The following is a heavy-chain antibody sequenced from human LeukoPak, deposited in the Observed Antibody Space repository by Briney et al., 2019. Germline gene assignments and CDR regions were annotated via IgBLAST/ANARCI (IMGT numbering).Heavy chain of an antibody. CDR3: ARLFGGVTTFDY. D-gene: IGHD2-8*02. V-gene: IGHV3-30*02. Sequence: GGSLRLSCASSGFTFRTYGMHWVRQAPGKGLEWVTFIGYDGTKTDYIDSVKGRFTISRDNSKNTLYLQMNNLRIEDTAVYYCARLFGGVTTFDYWGQGALVTVSS. CDR1: GFTFRTYG. J-gene: IGHJ4*02. CDR2: IGYDGTKT.